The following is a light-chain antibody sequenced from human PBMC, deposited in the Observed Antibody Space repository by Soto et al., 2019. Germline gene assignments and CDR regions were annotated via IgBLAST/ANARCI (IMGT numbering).Light chain of an antibody. V-gene: IGKV3-20*01. J-gene: IGKJ5*01. CDR2: DAS. Sequence: ELVLTQSPGTLSLSPGERATLSCRASQSVYSNYLAWYQQKPGQAPRLLIYDASSRAAGIPDRFSGSGSGPDFTLTISRLEPEDFAVYYCQQYGKSPPITFGQGTRLEIK. CDR3: QQYGKSPPIT. CDR1: QSVYSNY.